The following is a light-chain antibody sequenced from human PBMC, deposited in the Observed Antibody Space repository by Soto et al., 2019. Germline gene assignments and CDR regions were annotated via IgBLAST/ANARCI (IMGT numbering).Light chain of an antibody. CDR2: HVS. J-gene: IGKJ5*01. V-gene: IGKV3-15*01. Sequence: EIVMTQSPGTLSLSPGEKPTLSCRASQSLNSNYLAWYQQKPGQAPRLLIYHVSTRATDIPARFSGSGSGTEFTLTISSLQSEDFAVYYCQQHSQWPITFGQGTRLEIK. CDR1: QSLNSNY. CDR3: QQHSQWPIT.